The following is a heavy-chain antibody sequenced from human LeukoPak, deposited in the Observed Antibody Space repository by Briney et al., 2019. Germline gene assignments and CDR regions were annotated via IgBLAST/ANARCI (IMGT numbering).Heavy chain of an antibody. CDR3: AKRDTFYDILTGSSHYYMDV. CDR2: ISSSGSTI. CDR1: GFTFSSYE. D-gene: IGHD3-9*01. Sequence: GGSLRLSCAASGFTFSSYEMNWVRQAPGKGLEWVSYISSSGSTIYYADSVKGRFTISRDNSKNTLHLQMNSLRAEDTAVYFCAKRDTFYDILTGSSHYYMDVWGVGTTVTVSS. V-gene: IGHV3-48*03. J-gene: IGHJ6*03.